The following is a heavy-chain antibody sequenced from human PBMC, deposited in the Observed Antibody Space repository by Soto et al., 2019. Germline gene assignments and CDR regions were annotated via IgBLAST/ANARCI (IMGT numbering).Heavy chain of an antibody. D-gene: IGHD2-21*01. Sequence: GSLRLSCGASGLSVSDNYMGWVRQAPGRGLEWVSVMYAGGDTHYADSVKGRFTISRDKSENTLYLQMNSLRDEDTGVYFCVSRIPSWVFDYWGLGTLVTVSS. V-gene: IGHV3-53*01. CDR2: MYAGGDT. CDR3: VSRIPSWVFDY. CDR1: GLSVSDNY. J-gene: IGHJ4*01.